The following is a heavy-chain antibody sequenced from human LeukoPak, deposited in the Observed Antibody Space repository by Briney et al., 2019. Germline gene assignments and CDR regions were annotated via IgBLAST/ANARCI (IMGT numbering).Heavy chain of an antibody. J-gene: IGHJ4*02. D-gene: IGHD6-19*01. CDR2: INHSGST. V-gene: IGHV4-34*01. Sequence: GSLRLSCAASGFTFSDYYMSWIRQPPGKGLEWIGEINHSGSTNYNPSLKSRVTISVDTSKNQFSLKLSSVTAADTAVYYCARARKSSRYSSGWYALDYWGQGTLVTVSS. CDR1: GFTFSDYY. CDR3: ARARKSSRYSSGWYALDY.